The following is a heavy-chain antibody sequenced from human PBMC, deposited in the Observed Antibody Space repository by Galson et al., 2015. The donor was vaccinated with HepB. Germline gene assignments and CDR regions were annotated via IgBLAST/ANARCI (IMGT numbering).Heavy chain of an antibody. Sequence: SLRLSCAASGFTFSSYAMHWVRQAPGKGLEWVAVISYDGSNKYYADSVKGRFTISRDNSKNTLYLQMNSLRAEDTAVYYCAREREGESNANWFDPWGQGTLVTVSS. CDR1: GFTFSSYA. CDR3: AREREGESNANWFDP. CDR2: ISYDGSNK. J-gene: IGHJ5*02. D-gene: IGHD3-10*01. V-gene: IGHV3-30*04.